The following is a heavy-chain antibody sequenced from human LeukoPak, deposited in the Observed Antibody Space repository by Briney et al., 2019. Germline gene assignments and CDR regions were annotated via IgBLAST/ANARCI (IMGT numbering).Heavy chain of an antibody. CDR1: GYTFTGYY. CDR2: INPNSGGT. Sequence: ASVKVSSKASGYTFTGYYMHWVRQAPGQGLEWMGWINPNSGGTNYAQKFQGRVTMTRDTSISTAYMELSRLRSDDTAVYYCARDGAGSSSLPYYYYMDVWGKGTTVTVSS. CDR3: ARDGAGSSSLPYYYYMDV. J-gene: IGHJ6*03. D-gene: IGHD6-6*01. V-gene: IGHV1-2*02.